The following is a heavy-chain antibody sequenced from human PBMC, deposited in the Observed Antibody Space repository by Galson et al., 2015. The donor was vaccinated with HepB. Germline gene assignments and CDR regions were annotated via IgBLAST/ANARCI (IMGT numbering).Heavy chain of an antibody. CDR3: ARDGIPSSSWYISDY. D-gene: IGHD6-13*01. Sequence: SVKVSCKASGYTFTSYGISWVRQAPGQGLEWMGWISAYNGNTNYAQKLQGRVTMTTDTSTSTAYMELRSLRSDDTAVYYCARDGIPSSSWYISDYWGQGTLVTVSS. J-gene: IGHJ4*02. CDR2: ISAYNGNT. CDR1: GYTFTSYG. V-gene: IGHV1-18*04.